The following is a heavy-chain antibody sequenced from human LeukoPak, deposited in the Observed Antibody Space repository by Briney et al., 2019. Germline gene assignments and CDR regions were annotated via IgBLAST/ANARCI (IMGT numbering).Heavy chain of an antibody. CDR3: ANDLGWIQLNLG. D-gene: IGHD5-18*01. CDR1: GFSFSNCG. CDR2: ITGNGATT. V-gene: IGHV3-23*01. J-gene: IGHJ4*02. Sequence: TGGSLRLSCAASGFSFSNCGMNWVRQAPGKGLEWVSGITGNGATTYYADSVKGRFTISRDNSRNTVYLQMNSLRAEDTAVYYCANDLGWIQLNLGRGQGTLVTVSS.